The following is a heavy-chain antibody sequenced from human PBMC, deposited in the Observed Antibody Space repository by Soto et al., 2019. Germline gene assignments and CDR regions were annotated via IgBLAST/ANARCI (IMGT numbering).Heavy chain of an antibody. J-gene: IGHJ6*02. CDR2: IYDRGST. CDR1: GGSISSGDYY. Sequence: PSETLSLTCTVSGGSISSGDYYWSWIRQPPGKGLEWIGYIYDRGSTYYNPSLKSRGTISVDTSQNQCSLKVSSVTAAGTAVYYGARETILGILYGGMDVWGQGTTVTVSS. CDR3: ARETILGILYGGMDV. D-gene: IGHD3-3*01. V-gene: IGHV4-30-4*08.